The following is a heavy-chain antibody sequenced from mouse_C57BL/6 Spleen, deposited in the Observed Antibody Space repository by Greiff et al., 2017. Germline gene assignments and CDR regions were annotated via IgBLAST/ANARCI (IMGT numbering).Heavy chain of an antibody. CDR1: GFNIKDYC. CDR2: IDPEDGET. J-gene: IGHJ2*01. Sequence: EVQLQQSGAELVKPGASVKLSCTASGFNIKDYCMHWVKQRTEQGLEWIGGIDPEDGETKYDQKFKGKATITADPSSNTAYLQLSSLTSEDTAVYYCASLTLHYDSRGYWGQGTTLTVSS. D-gene: IGHD1-1*01. V-gene: IGHV14-2*01. CDR3: ASLTLHYDSRGY.